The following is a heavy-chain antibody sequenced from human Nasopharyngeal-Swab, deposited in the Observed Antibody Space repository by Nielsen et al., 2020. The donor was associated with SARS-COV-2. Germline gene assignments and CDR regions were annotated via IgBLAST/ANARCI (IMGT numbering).Heavy chain of an antibody. CDR3: ARRGGSWELGY. D-gene: IGHD3-10*01. CDR1: GFTFSSND. CDR2: IGTAGDT. J-gene: IGHJ4*02. Sequence: GESLKISCAASGFTFSSNDMHWVRQVTGKGLEWVSGIGTAGDTYYPGSVKGRFTISRENAKNSLYLQMNSLRAEDTALYHCARRGGSWELGYWGQGTLVTVSS. V-gene: IGHV3-13*01.